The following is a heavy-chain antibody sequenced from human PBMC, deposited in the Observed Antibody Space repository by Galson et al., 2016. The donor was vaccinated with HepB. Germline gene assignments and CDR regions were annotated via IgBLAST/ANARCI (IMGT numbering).Heavy chain of an antibody. Sequence: ETLSLTCSVSGGSISDSSYYWGWIRQPPGKGLEWIGSLYYDHSTPYVPSLKGRVAISIDTSKHTFSLRLLSVTAADTAVYFCARVRPPSDASLFRNWFDPWGRGMLVTVSS. CDR1: GGSISDSSYY. CDR2: LYYDHST. CDR3: ARVRPPSDASLFRNWFDP. D-gene: IGHD2-8*01. V-gene: IGHV4-39*02. J-gene: IGHJ5*02.